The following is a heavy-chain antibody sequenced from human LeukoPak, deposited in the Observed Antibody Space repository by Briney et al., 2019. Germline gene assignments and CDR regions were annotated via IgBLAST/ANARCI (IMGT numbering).Heavy chain of an antibody. Sequence: TSETLSLTCTVSGGSISSYYWGWIRQPPGKGLEWIGSIYYSGSTYYNPSLKSRVTISVDTSKNQFSLKLSSVTAADTAVYYCARRAIVVVPAAEFDYWGQGTLVTVSS. CDR3: ARRAIVVVPAAEFDY. J-gene: IGHJ4*02. V-gene: IGHV4-39*01. CDR2: IYYSGST. D-gene: IGHD2-2*01. CDR1: GGSISSYY.